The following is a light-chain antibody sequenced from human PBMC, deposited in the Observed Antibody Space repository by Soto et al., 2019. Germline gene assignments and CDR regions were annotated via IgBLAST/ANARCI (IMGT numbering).Light chain of an antibody. Sequence: DMVMTQSPATLSVSPGERATLSCRASQSVSSSLAWYQQKPGRSPRLLIYDASNRATGIPARFSGSGSGTDFTLTISSLEPEDFAVYYCQQYNNWPRTFGQGTKVDIK. CDR2: DAS. CDR3: QQYNNWPRT. CDR1: QSVSSS. V-gene: IGKV3D-15*01. J-gene: IGKJ1*01.